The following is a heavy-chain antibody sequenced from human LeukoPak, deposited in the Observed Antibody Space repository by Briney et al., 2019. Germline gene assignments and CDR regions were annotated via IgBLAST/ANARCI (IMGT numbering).Heavy chain of an antibody. CDR2: IYDSGST. V-gene: IGHV4-59*01. Sequence: PSETLSLTCTVSGGSISSYYWTWIRQPPGKGLEWIGYIYDSGSTKYNPSLKSRVTISIDTSKNQFSPKLTSVSAADTAVYYCARLIYDSSGYYYYYGMDVWGQGTTVTVSS. CDR3: ARLIYDSSGYYYYYGMDV. D-gene: IGHD3-22*01. J-gene: IGHJ6*02. CDR1: GGSISSYY.